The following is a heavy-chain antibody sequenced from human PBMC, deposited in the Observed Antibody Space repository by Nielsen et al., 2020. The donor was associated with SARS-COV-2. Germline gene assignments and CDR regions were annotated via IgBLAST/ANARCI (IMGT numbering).Heavy chain of an antibody. J-gene: IGHJ4*02. CDR1: GFTFSNYG. Sequence: GGSLRLSCAAFGFTFSNYGMHWVRQAPGKGLEWVAVTSYDGSKTYYADSVKGRFTFSRDNFKNTLYLQMNSLGAEDTAVYYCAKDRTEYYDVLTGYLDHWGQGTLVTVPS. CDR2: TSYDGSKT. V-gene: IGHV3-30*18. D-gene: IGHD3-9*01. CDR3: AKDRTEYYDVLTGYLDH.